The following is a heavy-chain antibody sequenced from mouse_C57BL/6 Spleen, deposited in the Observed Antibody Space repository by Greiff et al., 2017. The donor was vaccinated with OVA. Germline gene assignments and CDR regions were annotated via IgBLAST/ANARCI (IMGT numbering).Heavy chain of an antibody. CDR3: ATGTGDY. Sequence: DVKLVESGGGLVKPGGSLKLSFAASGFTFSAYGIHWFRQAPARGLGWVAYISSGSSTIYYADTVKGRFTISRDNAKNTLFLQMTSLRAEDTAMYYCATGTGDYWGQGTTLTVSS. CDR1: GFTFSAYG. V-gene: IGHV5-17*01. D-gene: IGHD3-3*01. J-gene: IGHJ2*01. CDR2: ISSGSSTI.